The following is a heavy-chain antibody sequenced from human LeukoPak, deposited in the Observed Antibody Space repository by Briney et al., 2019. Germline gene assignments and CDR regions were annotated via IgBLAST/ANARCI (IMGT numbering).Heavy chain of an antibody. CDR2: INPSGGST. J-gene: IGHJ4*02. CDR3: ARDRDYYGSGSSSNDY. V-gene: IGHV1-46*01. CDR1: GYTFTSYY. Sequence: ASVKVSCKASGYTFTSYYMHWVRQAPGQGLEWMGIINPSGGSTSYAQKFQGRVTMTRDTSTSTVYMELSSLRSEDTAVYYCARDRDYYGSGSSSNDYWGQGTLVTVSS. D-gene: IGHD3-10*01.